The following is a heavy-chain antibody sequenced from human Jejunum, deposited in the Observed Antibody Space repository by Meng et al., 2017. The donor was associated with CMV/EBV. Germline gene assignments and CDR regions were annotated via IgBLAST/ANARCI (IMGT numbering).Heavy chain of an antibody. V-gene: IGHV3-74*03. CDR3: VGGGSGYMDY. Sequence: LSFAASGLTFSRWWMHWVRQAPGKGLVWVSRIQTDGSYTTYAASVKRRFTISRDNAKNTLYLQMNSLRVEDTAVYYCVGGGSGYMDYWGQGTLVTVSS. CDR1: GLTFSRWW. J-gene: IGHJ4*02. CDR2: IQTDGSYT. D-gene: IGHD5-12*01.